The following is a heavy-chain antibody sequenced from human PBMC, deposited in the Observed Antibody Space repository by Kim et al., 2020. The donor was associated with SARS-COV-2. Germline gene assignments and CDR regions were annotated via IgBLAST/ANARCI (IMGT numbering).Heavy chain of an antibody. Sequence: GESLKISCKGSGYSFTSYWISWVRQMPGKGLEWMGRIDPSDSYTNYSPSFQGHVTISADKSINTAYLQWSSLKASDTAMYYCARLPDSSGWYYYFDYWGQGTLVTVSS. CDR1: GYSFTSYW. J-gene: IGHJ4*02. CDR2: IDPSDSYT. CDR3: ARLPDSSGWYYYFDY. D-gene: IGHD6-19*01. V-gene: IGHV5-10-1*01.